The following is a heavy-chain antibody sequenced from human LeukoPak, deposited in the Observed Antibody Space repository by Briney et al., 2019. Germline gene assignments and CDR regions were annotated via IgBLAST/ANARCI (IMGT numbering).Heavy chain of an antibody. Sequence: QPGGSLRLSCVASGFTFSSYPMTWVRQAPGKGLEWVSAISDNGDITRYADSVKGRFTVSRDNSKNTLYVQMNSLRVEDTALYYCAKARSGGSRYGMDVWGKGTAVTVSS. CDR1: GFTFSSYP. V-gene: IGHV3-23*01. D-gene: IGHD2-15*01. CDR3: AKARSGGSRYGMDV. J-gene: IGHJ6*04. CDR2: ISDNGDIT.